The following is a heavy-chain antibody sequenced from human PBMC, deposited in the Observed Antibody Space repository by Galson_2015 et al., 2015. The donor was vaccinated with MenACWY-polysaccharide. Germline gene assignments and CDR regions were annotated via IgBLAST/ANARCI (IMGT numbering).Heavy chain of an antibody. Sequence: SLRLSCAASGFTFSSYSMNWVRQAPGKGLEWVSSISSSSSYIYYADSVKGRFTISGDNGKNSLYLQMNSLRAEDTAVYYCAREVAAAGDYWGQGTLVTVSS. CDR3: AREVAAAGDY. CDR2: ISSSSSYI. D-gene: IGHD6-13*01. CDR1: GFTFSSYS. J-gene: IGHJ4*02. V-gene: IGHV3-21*01.